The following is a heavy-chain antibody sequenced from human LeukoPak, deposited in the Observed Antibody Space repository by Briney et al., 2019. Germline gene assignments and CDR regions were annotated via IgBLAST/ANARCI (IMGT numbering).Heavy chain of an antibody. CDR3: ATPTRGGIAVTGTFGH. CDR2: INHSGAT. CDR1: GGAFTGYY. V-gene: IGHV4-34*01. Sequence: LETLSLTCAGSGGAFTGYYWSWIRQPPGKGLEWIGEINHSGATNYNPSLKSRVTISVDTSKNQISLRLTSVSAADTGVYYCATPTRGGIAVTGTFGHWGQGTQVTVSS. D-gene: IGHD6-19*01. J-gene: IGHJ4*02.